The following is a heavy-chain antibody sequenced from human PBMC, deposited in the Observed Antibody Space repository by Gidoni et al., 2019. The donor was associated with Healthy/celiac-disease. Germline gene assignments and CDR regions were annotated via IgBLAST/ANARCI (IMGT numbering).Heavy chain of an antibody. CDR3: ARTHIAAAGTVFSFDY. D-gene: IGHD6-13*01. CDR1: GGTFRSYA. Sequence: QVQLVQSGAEVKKPGSSVKVSCKASGGTFRSYAISWVRQAPGQGLEWMGGRIPIFGTANDAQKFQGRVTITADKSTSTAYMELSSLRSEDTAVYYCARTHIAAAGTVFSFDYWGQGTLVTVSS. V-gene: IGHV1-69*06. CDR2: RIPIFGTA. J-gene: IGHJ4*02.